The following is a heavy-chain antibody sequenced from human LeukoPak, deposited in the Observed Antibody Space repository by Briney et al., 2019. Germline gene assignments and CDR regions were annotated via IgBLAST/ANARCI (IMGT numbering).Heavy chain of an antibody. CDR1: GGSISSYY. V-gene: IGHV4-59*08. CDR3: ARHRQQLVMYYFDY. J-gene: IGHJ4*02. D-gene: IGHD6-13*01. CDR2: IYYSGST. Sequence: SETLSLTCTVSGGSISSYYWSWIRQPPGKGLEWIGYIYYSGSTNHNPSLKSRITISVDTSKNQFSLKLSSVTAADTAVYYCARHRQQLVMYYFDYWGQGTLVTVSS.